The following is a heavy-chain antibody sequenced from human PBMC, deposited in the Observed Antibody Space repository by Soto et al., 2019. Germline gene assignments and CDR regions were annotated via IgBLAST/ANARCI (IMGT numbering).Heavy chain of an antibody. Sequence: SETLSLTCTVSGGSISSSRCHWGWIRQPPGKGLEWIASIKYSGTTFYNPSLKSRVTLSVDTSKNQFALKLSSVTAADTAVYYCVGAASRFDDWGKGTLVPVAS. CDR1: GGSISSSRCH. D-gene: IGHD2-15*01. CDR2: IKYSGTT. J-gene: IGHJ4*02. CDR3: VGAASRFDD. V-gene: IGHV4-39*01.